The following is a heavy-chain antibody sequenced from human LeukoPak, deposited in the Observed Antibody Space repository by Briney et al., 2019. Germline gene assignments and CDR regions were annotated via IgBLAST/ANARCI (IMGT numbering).Heavy chain of an antibody. Sequence: SETLSLTCTVSGGSISSYYWSWIRQPPGKGLEWIGYIYYSGSTNYNPSLKSRVTISVDTSKNQFSLKLSSVTAADTAVYYCAADFYDSSGYFRPGDYYYGMDVWGQGTTVTVSS. D-gene: IGHD3-22*01. V-gene: IGHV4-59*08. CDR2: IYYSGST. CDR1: GGSISSYY. CDR3: AADFYDSSGYFRPGDYYYGMDV. J-gene: IGHJ6*02.